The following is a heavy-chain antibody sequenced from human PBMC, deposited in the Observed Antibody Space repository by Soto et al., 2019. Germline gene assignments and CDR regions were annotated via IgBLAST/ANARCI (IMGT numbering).Heavy chain of an antibody. Sequence: QVQLQESGPGLVKPSETLSLTCSVSGGSVSSTSYYWSWIRQPPGKTLEWIGYIYYSGSTIYNPSLKSRVTRSIDTSKSQFSLKRSSVSGADTAVYYCARTKGATPIPYYFDFWGQGILVTVSS. D-gene: IGHD2-21*01. CDR2: IYYSGST. J-gene: IGHJ4*02. V-gene: IGHV4-61*01. CDR1: GGSVSSTSYY. CDR3: ARTKGATPIPYYFDF.